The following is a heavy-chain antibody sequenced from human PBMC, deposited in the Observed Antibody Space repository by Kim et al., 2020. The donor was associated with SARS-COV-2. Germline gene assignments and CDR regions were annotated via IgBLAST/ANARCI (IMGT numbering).Heavy chain of an antibody. CDR1: GGTISGSGSY. CDR3: ARVGFWHGYGGYH. Sequence: SETLSLTCTISGGTISGSGSYWDWDRQPPGKGLEWIGSVYNSGSSYYYPSLKSRITLSLDTSKNQFFLKLSSVTAADTAVYYCARVGFWHGYGGYHWG. CDR2: VYNSGSS. J-gene: IGHJ1*01. V-gene: IGHV4-39*07. D-gene: IGHD5-12*01.